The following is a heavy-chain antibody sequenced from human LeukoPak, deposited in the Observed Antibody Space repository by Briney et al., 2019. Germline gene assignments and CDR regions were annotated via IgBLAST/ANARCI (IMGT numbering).Heavy chain of an antibody. Sequence: ASVKVSCKASGYTFTGYYMHWVRQAPGQGLEWMGWINPNSGGTSYAQKFQGRVTMTRDTSVTTAYMELSRLRSDDTAVYYCGRDLGAMLVGTWGQGTLVTVSS. V-gene: IGHV1-2*02. J-gene: IGHJ5*02. CDR3: GRDLGAMLVGT. CDR2: INPNSGGT. D-gene: IGHD3-22*01. CDR1: GYTFTGYY.